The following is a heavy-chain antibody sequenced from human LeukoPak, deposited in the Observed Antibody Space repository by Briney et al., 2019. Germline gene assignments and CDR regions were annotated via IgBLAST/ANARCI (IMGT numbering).Heavy chain of an antibody. J-gene: IGHJ4*02. D-gene: IGHD2-21*02. CDR1: GFTFSSYA. Sequence: GGSLRLSCAASGFTFSSYAMSWVRQAPGKGLEWVSSISGTGRTTYYADSVKGRFPISRDNSKKMVYLKLNSLRAEDTAIYYCASNREVVGPAIYWGRGIMVTVSS. V-gene: IGHV3-23*01. CDR2: ISGTGRTT. CDR3: ASNREVVGPAIY.